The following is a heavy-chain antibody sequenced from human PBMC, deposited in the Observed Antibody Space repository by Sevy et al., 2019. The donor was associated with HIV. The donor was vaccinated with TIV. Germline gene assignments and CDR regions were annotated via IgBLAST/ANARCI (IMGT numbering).Heavy chain of an antibody. D-gene: IGHD4-17*01. CDR2: ISWNSRNI. J-gene: IGHJ4*02. CDR1: GFPFNDHA. CDR3: ATNTDYGDSDY. Sequence: GGSLRLSCAASGFPFNDHAMHWVRQVPGKGLEWVSGISWNSRNIGYADSVKGRFTISRDNARYFVYLEMNSLRSEDTAVYYCATNTDYGDSDYWGQGTLVTVSS. V-gene: IGHV3-9*01.